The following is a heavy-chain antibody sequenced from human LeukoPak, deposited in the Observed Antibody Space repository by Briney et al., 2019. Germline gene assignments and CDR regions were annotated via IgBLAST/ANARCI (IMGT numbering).Heavy chain of an antibody. CDR2: ISYDGSNK. J-gene: IGHJ4*02. Sequence: GGSLRLSCAASGFTFSSYAMHWVRQAPGKGLEWVAVISYDGSNKYYADSVKGRFTISRDNSKNTLYLQMNSLRAEDTAVYYCAKDAGATGDYFDYWGQGTLVTVSS. D-gene: IGHD7-27*01. CDR1: GFTFSSYA. CDR3: AKDAGATGDYFDY. V-gene: IGHV3-30*04.